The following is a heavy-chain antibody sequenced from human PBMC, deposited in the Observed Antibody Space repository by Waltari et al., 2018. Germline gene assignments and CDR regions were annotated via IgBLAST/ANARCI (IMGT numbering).Heavy chain of an antibody. CDR3: ARGKPQWLAQIPYWYFDL. J-gene: IGHJ2*01. D-gene: IGHD6-19*01. Sequence: QVQLVQSGAEVKKPGASVKVSCKASGYTFTSYDINWVRQATGQGLEWMGWMNPNSGNTGYAQKFQGRVTMTRNTSISTAYMELSSLRSEDTAVYYCARGKPQWLAQIPYWYFDLWGRGTLVTVSS. CDR1: GYTFTSYD. V-gene: IGHV1-8*01. CDR2: MNPNSGNT.